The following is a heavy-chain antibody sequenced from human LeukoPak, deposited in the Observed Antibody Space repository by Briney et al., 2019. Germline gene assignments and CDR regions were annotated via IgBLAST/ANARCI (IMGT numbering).Heavy chain of an antibody. CDR2: INHSGST. Sequence: SETLSLTCAVYGGSFSGYYWSWIRQPPGKGLEWIGEINHSGSTNYNPSLKSRVTISVDTSKNQFSLKLSSVTAADTAVYYCARLHSSSDAFDIWGQGTMVTVSS. J-gene: IGHJ3*02. CDR3: ARLHSSSDAFDI. CDR1: GGSFSGYY. D-gene: IGHD6-6*01. V-gene: IGHV4-34*01.